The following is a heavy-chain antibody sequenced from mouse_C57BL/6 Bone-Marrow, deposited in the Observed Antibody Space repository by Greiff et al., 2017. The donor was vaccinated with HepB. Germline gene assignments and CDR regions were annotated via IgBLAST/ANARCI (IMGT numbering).Heavy chain of an antibody. CDR1: GYTFTSYW. J-gene: IGHJ4*01. Sequence: QVQLQQPGAELVEPGASVKLSCKASGYTFTSYWMHWVKQRPGQGLEWIGMIHPNSGSTNYNEKFKSKATLTVDKSSSTAYMLLSSLTSEDSAVYFCARGAVVAHYAMDYWGQGTSVTVSS. V-gene: IGHV1-64*01. CDR3: ARGAVVAHYAMDY. D-gene: IGHD1-1*01. CDR2: IHPNSGST.